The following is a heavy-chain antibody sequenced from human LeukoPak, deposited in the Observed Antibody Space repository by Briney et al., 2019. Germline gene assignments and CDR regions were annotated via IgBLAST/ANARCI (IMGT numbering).Heavy chain of an antibody. V-gene: IGHV4-39*07. CDR2: IHYTGGT. J-gene: IGHJ3*02. CDR3: ARENYCSGGSCYAEAFEI. D-gene: IGHD2-15*01. Sequence: PSETLSLTCNVSGDSISSSGYYWGWIRQPPGKGLEWIADIHYTGGTYHNPSLKSRVTISVDTSDNQFSLKLSSVTAADTAVYYCARENYCSGGSCYAEAFEIWGQGTVVTVSS. CDR1: GDSISSSGYY.